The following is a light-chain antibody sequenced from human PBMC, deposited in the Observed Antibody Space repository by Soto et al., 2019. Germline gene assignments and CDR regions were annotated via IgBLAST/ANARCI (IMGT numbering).Light chain of an antibody. CDR1: QSISSW. J-gene: IGKJ1*01. Sequence: DIQMTQSPSTLCASVGDRVTITCRASQSISSWLAWYQQKPGKAPKLLIYDASSLESGVPSRFSGSGSGTEFTLTISSLQPDDFATYYCQQYNSYSTFGQGGKVDIK. V-gene: IGKV1-5*01. CDR2: DAS. CDR3: QQYNSYST.